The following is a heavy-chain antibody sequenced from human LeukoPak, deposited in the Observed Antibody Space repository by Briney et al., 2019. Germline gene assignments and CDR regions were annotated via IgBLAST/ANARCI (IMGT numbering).Heavy chain of an antibody. CDR3: ASFTMVRGVIIAIDY. Sequence: GESLKISCKGSGYSFTSYWIGWVRQMPGKGLEWMGIIYPGDSDTRYSPSFRGQVTISADKSISTAYLQWSSLKASDTAMYYCASFTMVRGVIIAIDYWGQGTLVTVSS. CDR2: IYPGDSDT. CDR1: GYSFTSYW. J-gene: IGHJ4*02. D-gene: IGHD3-10*01. V-gene: IGHV5-51*01.